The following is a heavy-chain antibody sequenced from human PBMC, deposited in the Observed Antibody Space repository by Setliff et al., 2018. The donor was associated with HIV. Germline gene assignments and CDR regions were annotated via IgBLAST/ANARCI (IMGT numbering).Heavy chain of an antibody. V-gene: IGHV4-31*03. D-gene: IGHD5-18*01. CDR3: ARDQGYSYGSGPFHS. CDR1: GGSISSGGYY. J-gene: IGHJ3*02. Sequence: SETLSLTCTVSGGSISSGGYYWSWIRQHPGKGLEWIGYIYYSETTYYNPSLKSRVTISVDKSKNHFSLKLTSVTAADTAVYYCARDQGYSYGSGPFHSWGQGTRVTVSS. CDR2: IYYSETT.